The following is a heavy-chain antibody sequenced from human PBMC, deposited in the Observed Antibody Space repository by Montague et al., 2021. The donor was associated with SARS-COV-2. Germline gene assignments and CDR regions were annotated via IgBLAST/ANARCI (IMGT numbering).Heavy chain of an antibody. Sequence: SRRLSCAASGFTLSNYNMNWIRQAPGKGLEWVSSVSYSSTYIYYADSVKGRFSISRDNAQNSLSLQMNNLRADDTAVYYCVRDQSPMGFDYWGQGTLVTVSS. CDR3: VRDQSPMGFDY. J-gene: IGHJ4*02. V-gene: IGHV3-21*03. D-gene: IGHD5-24*01. CDR1: GFTLSNYN. CDR2: VSYSSTYI.